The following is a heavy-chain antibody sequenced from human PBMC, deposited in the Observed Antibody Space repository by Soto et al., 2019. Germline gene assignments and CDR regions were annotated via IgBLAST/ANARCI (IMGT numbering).Heavy chain of an antibody. CDR2: ISSTAGRTS. CDR3: AKGVLSFHYGMEV. Sequence: GGSLRLSCATSGFTFNTYPMTWVRQAPGKGLEWVSSISSTAGRTSSYADSVKGRFAISRDFSDNTVYLQMNKLRVDDTAVYFCAKGVLSFHYGMEVWGQGTTVTVSS. J-gene: IGHJ6*02. D-gene: IGHD3-10*01. CDR1: GFTFNTYP. V-gene: IGHV3-23*01.